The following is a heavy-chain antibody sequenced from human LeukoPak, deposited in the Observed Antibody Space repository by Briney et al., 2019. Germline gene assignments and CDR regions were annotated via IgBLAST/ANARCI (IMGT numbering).Heavy chain of an antibody. CDR2: IHTSSDYV. J-gene: IGHJ4*02. Sequence: PGGSLRLSCAASGFIFSDYTMNWVRQTPGLAPEWVSSIHTSSDYVYYSDSVKGRFISSRDNAKNSLYLQMNSLRAEDTGVYYCTRKSAPFDLWGQGTLVTVSS. V-gene: IGHV3-21*01. CDR3: TRKSAPFDL. CDR1: GFIFSDYT. D-gene: IGHD3-3*01.